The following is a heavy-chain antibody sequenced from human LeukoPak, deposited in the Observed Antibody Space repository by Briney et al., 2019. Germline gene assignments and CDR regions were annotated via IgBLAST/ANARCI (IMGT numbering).Heavy chain of an antibody. CDR2: IWSDGSDK. CDR3: ARGMVEMADY. J-gene: IGHJ4*02. Sequence: PGGSLRLSCAASGFIFSNYGMHWVRQAPGKGLEWVAVIWSDGSDKYYADSVRGRSTISRDNAKNSLYLQMNSLRAEDTAVYYCARGMVEMADYWGQGTLVTVSS. D-gene: IGHD5-24*01. CDR1: GFIFSNYG. V-gene: IGHV3-33*01.